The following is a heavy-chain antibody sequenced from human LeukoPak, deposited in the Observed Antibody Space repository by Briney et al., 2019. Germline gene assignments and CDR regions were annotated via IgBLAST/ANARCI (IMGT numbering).Heavy chain of an antibody. CDR1: GFTFSTYW. Sequence: GGSLRLSRAASGFTFSTYWMNWYRQAPGKGLEWVGNINQDASEINYVDSVRGRFTISRDNAKNSLHLQMNSLRAEDTAVYYCATDRDNSDWQKRFDSWGQGTLVTVSP. V-gene: IGHV3-7*01. CDR2: INQDASEI. CDR3: ATDRDNSDWQKRFDS. D-gene: IGHD2-21*02. J-gene: IGHJ4*02.